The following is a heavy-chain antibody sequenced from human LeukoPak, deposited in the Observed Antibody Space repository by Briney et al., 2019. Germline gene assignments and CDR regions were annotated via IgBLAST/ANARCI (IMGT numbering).Heavy chain of an antibody. V-gene: IGHV4-39*01. J-gene: IGHJ5*02. Sequence: PSETLSLTCTVSGGSISSTSYYWGWLRQPPGKGLEWIGSIYYSGSTYYNPSLKSRVTISVDTSKNQCSLRLSSVTAADTAVYYCVRHGIQMERRISGGFEPWGQGTLVTVSS. CDR1: GGSISSTSYY. CDR3: VRHGIQMERRISGGFEP. CDR2: IYYSGST. D-gene: IGHD1-1*01.